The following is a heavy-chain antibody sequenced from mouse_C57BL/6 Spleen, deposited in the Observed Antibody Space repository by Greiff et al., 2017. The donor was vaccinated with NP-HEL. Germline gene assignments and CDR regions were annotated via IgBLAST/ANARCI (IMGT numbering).Heavy chain of an antibody. CDR3: TRYYYGNYGYFDY. CDR2: IDPETGGT. D-gene: IGHD2-1*01. CDR1: GYTFTDYE. J-gene: IGHJ2*01. V-gene: IGHV1-15*01. Sequence: VQLQQSGAELVRPGASVTLSCKASGYTFTDYEMHWVKQTPVHGLEWIGAIDPETGGTAYNQKFKGKAILTADKSSSTAYMELRSLTSEDSAVYYCTRYYYGNYGYFDYWGQGTTRTVSS.